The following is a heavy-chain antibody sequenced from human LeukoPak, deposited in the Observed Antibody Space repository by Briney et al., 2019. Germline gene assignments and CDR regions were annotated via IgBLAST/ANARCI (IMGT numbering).Heavy chain of an antibody. CDR1: GFTFSSYA. Sequence: GGSLRLSCAASGFTFSSYAMSWVRQAPGKGLVWVSRINSDGSSTSYADSVKGRFTISRDNAKNTLYLQMNSLRAEDTAVYYCARALVVVTALDYWGQGTLVTVSS. CDR3: ARALVVVTALDY. V-gene: IGHV3-74*01. D-gene: IGHD2-21*02. CDR2: INSDGSST. J-gene: IGHJ4*02.